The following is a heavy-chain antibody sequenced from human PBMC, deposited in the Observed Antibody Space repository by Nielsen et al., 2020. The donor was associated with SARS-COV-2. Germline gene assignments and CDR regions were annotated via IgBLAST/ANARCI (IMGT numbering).Heavy chain of an antibody. CDR1: GGSFSGYY. Sequence: GSLRLSYAVYGGSFSGYYWSWIRQPPGKGLEWIGEINHSGSTNYNPSLKSRVTISVDTSKNQFSLKLSSVTAADTAVYYCARGTLDYGDDDYWGQGTLVTVSS. CDR3: ARGTLDYGDDDY. V-gene: IGHV4-34*01. D-gene: IGHD4-17*01. CDR2: INHSGST. J-gene: IGHJ4*02.